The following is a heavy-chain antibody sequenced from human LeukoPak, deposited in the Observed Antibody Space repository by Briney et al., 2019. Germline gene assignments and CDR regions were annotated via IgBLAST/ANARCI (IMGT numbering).Heavy chain of an antibody. CDR2: ISYDGSNK. J-gene: IGHJ4*02. Sequence: QPGGFLRLSCAASGFTFSSYAMHWVRQAPGKGLEWVAVISYDGSNKYYADSVKGRFTISRDNAKNSLYLQMNSLRAEDTAVYYCARGKAAKFDYWGQGTLVTVSS. CDR1: GFTFSSYA. CDR3: ARGKAAKFDY. D-gene: IGHD6-13*01. V-gene: IGHV3-30*07.